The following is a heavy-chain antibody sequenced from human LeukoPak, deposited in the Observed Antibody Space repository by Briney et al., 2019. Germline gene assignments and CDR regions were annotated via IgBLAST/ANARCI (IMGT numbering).Heavy chain of an antibody. V-gene: IGHV1-69*13. D-gene: IGHD3-16*01. CDR1: GGTFSSYA. CDR3: ARRGDYVLDAFDI. CDR2: IIPIFGTA. J-gene: IGHJ3*02. Sequence: GASVKVSCKASGGTFSSYAISWVRQAPGQGLEWMGGIIPIFGTANYAQKFQGRVTITADESTSTAYMELSSLRSDDTAVYYCARRGDYVLDAFDIWGQGTMVTVSS.